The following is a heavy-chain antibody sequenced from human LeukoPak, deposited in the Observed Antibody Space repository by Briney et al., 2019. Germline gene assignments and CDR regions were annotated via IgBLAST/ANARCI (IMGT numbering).Heavy chain of an antibody. CDR3: AGGPTSSFDY. J-gene: IGHJ4*02. CDR2: LYYTGST. Sequence: SQTLSLTCTVSGDSISTFYWSWIRQPPGKGLEWIGYLYYTGSTNYNPSLKSRVTISVDRSKKQFSLKVSSVTAADTAVYYCAGGPTSSFDYWGQGTLVTVSS. CDR1: GDSISTFY. V-gene: IGHV4-59*08. D-gene: IGHD2-2*01.